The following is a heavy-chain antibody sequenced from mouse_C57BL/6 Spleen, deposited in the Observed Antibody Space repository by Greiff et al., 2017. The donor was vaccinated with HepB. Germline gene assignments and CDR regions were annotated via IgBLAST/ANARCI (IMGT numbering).Heavy chain of an antibody. CDR2: ISSGGSYT. V-gene: IGHV5-6*01. Sequence: EVKLMESGGDLVKPGGSLKLSCAASGFTFSSYGMSWVRQTPDKRLEWVATISSGGSYTYYPDSVKGRFTISRDNAKNTLYLQMSSLKSEDTAMYYCARQRSTGYFDYWGQGTTLTVSS. CDR1: GFTFSSYG. D-gene: IGHD4-1*01. J-gene: IGHJ2*01. CDR3: ARQRSTGYFDY.